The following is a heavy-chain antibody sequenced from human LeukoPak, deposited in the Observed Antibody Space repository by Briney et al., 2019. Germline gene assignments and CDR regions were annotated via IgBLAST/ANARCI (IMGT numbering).Heavy chain of an antibody. CDR1: GFTVSSNY. V-gene: IGHV3-66*01. D-gene: IGHD4-17*01. J-gene: IGHJ4*02. Sequence: PGGSLRLSCAASGFTVSSNYMSWVRQAPGKGLEWVSVIYSGGSTYYADSVKGRFTISRDNTKNTLYLQMNSLRAEDTAVYYCVRDGDNLGGDFDYWGQGTLVTVSS. CDR2: IYSGGST. CDR3: VRDGDNLGGDFDY.